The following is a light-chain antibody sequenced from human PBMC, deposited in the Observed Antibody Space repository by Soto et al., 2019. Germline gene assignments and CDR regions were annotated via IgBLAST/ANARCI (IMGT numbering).Light chain of an antibody. J-gene: IGLJ3*02. CDR3: NSYRDTDTFWV. V-gene: IGLV2-14*01. Sequence: QSALTQPASVSGSPGQSITISCTGTSSDVGVYNHVSWYQQHPGKVPKLMIYEVSNRPSGVSDRFSGSKSGNTASLTISGLQAEDEADYYCNSYRDTDTFWVFDGGTKLTVL. CDR1: SSDVGVYNH. CDR2: EVS.